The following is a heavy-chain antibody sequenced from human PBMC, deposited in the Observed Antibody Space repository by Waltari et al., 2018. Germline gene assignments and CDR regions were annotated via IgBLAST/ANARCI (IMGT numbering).Heavy chain of an antibody. CDR2: IYNTWNT. Sequence: QVHLQESGPGLVNPSQTLSLTCTVSGGSVGSGGSSCSWFRQRPGQALEWIGHIYNTWNTDYNPSLRSRVDISLDTSENQFSLKVNLLTAADTAVYYCARDLKYTNGWYEMPVWGQGTLVTVSS. J-gene: IGHJ4*02. D-gene: IGHD6-13*01. CDR3: ARDLKYTNGWYEMPV. CDR1: GGSVGSGGSS. V-gene: IGHV4-31*03.